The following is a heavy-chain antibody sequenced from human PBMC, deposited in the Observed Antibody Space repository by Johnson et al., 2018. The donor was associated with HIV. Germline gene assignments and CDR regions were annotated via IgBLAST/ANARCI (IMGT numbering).Heavy chain of an antibody. CDR3: ARYQQLVRDGAFDI. CDR2: ISYDVSNK. Sequence: VQLVESGGGVVQPGKSLRLSCAASGFAFRNYGMHWVRQAPGKGLEWVAVISYDVSNKYYADSVKGRFTISRDNSKNTLYLQMNSLRAEDTAVYYCARYQQLVRDGAFDIWGQGTMVTVSS. V-gene: IGHV3-30*19. D-gene: IGHD6-13*01. J-gene: IGHJ3*02. CDR1: GFAFRNYG.